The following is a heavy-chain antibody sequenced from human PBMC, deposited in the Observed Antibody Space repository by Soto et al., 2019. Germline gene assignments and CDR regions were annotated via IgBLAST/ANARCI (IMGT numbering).Heavy chain of an antibody. CDR1: GGSMRNYF. CDR3: AAGEASSRNLAPYYLDF. D-gene: IGHD6-13*01. V-gene: IGHV4-59*01. Sequence: SETLSLTCTVSGGSMRNYFWTWIRQPPGEGLEWIGYIHYSGTTSFFPSYNPSLRSRVTISEDTSKNQFSLKLLSVTTADTAVYFCAAGEASSRNLAPYYLDFWGQGTLVTVSS. CDR2: IHYSGTT. J-gene: IGHJ4*02.